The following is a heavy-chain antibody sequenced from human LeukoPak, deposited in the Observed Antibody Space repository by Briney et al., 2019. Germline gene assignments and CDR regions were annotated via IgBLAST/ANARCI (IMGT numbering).Heavy chain of an antibody. J-gene: IGHJ3*02. CDR3: ARLETRTIYRIAAAGLNAFDI. D-gene: IGHD6-13*01. Sequence: PSETLSLTCTVSGGSISSYYWSWIRQPPGKGLEWIGYIYYSGSTNYNPSLKSRVTISVDTSKNQFSLKLSSVTAADTAVYYCARLETRTIYRIAAAGLNAFDIWGQGTMVTVSS. CDR1: GGSISSYY. CDR2: IYYSGST. V-gene: IGHV4-59*08.